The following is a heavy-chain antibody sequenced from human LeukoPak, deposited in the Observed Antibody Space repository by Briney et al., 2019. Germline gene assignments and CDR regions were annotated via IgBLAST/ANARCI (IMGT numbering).Heavy chain of an antibody. CDR3: AREPDSYGYPSFDC. CDR2: INHSGST. Sequence: SETLSLTCAVYGGSFSGYYWSWIRQPPGKGLEWIGEINHSGSTNYNPSLKSRVTISVDTSKNQFSLKLSSVTAADTAVYYCAREPDSYGYPSFDCWGQGTLVTVSS. D-gene: IGHD5-18*01. J-gene: IGHJ4*02. V-gene: IGHV4-34*01. CDR1: GGSFSGYY.